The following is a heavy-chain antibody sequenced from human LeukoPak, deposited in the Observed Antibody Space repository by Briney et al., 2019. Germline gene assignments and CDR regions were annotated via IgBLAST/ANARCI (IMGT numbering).Heavy chain of an antibody. V-gene: IGHV4-39*01. Sequence: SETLSLTCTVSGGSISSYYWGWIRQPPGKGLEWIGSIYYSGSTYYNPSLKSRVTISVDTSKNQFSLKLSSVTAADTAVYYCARGRVQYYFDYWGQGTLVTVSS. J-gene: IGHJ4*02. CDR3: ARGRVQYYFDY. CDR1: GGSISSYY. CDR2: IYYSGST.